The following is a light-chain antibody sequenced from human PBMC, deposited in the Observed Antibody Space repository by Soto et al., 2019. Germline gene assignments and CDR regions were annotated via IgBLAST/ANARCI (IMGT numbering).Light chain of an antibody. CDR2: AAS. J-gene: IGKJ3*01. CDR3: LHLSSYSPDT. V-gene: IGKV1-9*01. CDR1: QGISSY. Sequence: DIQLTQSPSFLSASVADRVTITCRASQGISSYLDGYQQKPGKAHKLLIFAASTLQNGVPSRFSGSGSWTKFTITTSSLQPEDFATYYCLHLSSYSPDTFGRGTKVDIK.